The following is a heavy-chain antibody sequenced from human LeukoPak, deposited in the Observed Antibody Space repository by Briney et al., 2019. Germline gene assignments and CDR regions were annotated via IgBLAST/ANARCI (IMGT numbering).Heavy chain of an antibody. V-gene: IGHV3-11*01. CDR3: AKDLFVRAVAEDFDY. J-gene: IGHJ4*02. Sequence: GGSLRLSCAASGFTFSDYYMSWIRQAPGKGLEWVSYISSSGSTIYYADSVKGRFTISRDNAKNSLYLQMNSLRAEDTAVYYCAKDLFVRAVAEDFDYWGQGTLVTVSS. D-gene: IGHD6-19*01. CDR2: ISSSGSTI. CDR1: GFTFSDYY.